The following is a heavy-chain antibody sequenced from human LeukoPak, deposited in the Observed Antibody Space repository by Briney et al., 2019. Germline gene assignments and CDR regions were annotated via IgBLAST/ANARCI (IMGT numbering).Heavy chain of an antibody. CDR1: GFTFSSYA. D-gene: IGHD6-13*01. Sequence: PGGSLRLSCAASGFTFSSYATHWVRQAPGKGLEWVAVISYDGSNKYYADSVKGRFTISRDNSKNTLYLQMNSLRAEDTAVYYCASARIAAAGTLDYWGQGTLVTVSS. J-gene: IGHJ4*02. CDR2: ISYDGSNK. V-gene: IGHV3-30*04. CDR3: ASARIAAAGTLDY.